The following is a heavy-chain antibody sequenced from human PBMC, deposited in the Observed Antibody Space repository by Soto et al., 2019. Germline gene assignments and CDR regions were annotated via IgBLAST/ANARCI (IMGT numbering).Heavy chain of an antibody. CDR2: IRSKAYGGTT. D-gene: IGHD2-21*01. V-gene: IGHV3-49*03. CDR1: GFTFGDYA. Sequence: GGSLRLSCTASGFTFGDYAMSWFRQAPGKGLEWVGFIRSKAYGGTTEYAASVKGRSTISRDDSKSIAYLQMNSLKTEDTAVYYCTRDVIPPGGSMLFDIRGQGTMVTVSS. J-gene: IGHJ3*02. CDR3: TRDVIPPGGSMLFDI.